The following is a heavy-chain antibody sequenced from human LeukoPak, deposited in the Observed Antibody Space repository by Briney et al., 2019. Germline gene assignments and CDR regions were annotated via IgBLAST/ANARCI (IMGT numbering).Heavy chain of an antibody. D-gene: IGHD2-2*01. J-gene: IGHJ6*03. CDR2: ISYDGSNK. CDR1: GFTFSSYG. Sequence: GGSLRLSCAASGFTFSSYGMHWVRQAPGKGLEWVAVISYDGSNKYYADSVKGRFAISRDNSKNTLYLQMNGLRAEDTAVYYCAREGSGYCSSTSCYGYYYYMDVWGKGTTVTISS. CDR3: AREGSGYCSSTSCYGYYYYMDV. V-gene: IGHV3-30*03.